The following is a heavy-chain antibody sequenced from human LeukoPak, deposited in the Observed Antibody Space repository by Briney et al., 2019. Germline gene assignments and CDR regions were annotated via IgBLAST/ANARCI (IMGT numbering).Heavy chain of an antibody. D-gene: IGHD6-13*01. V-gene: IGHV3-33*01. CDR3: ARDEWAAAGTVY. Sequence: GGSLRLSCAASGFTFSSYGMPWVRQAPGKGLEWVAVIWYDGSNKYYADSVKGRFTISRDNSKNTLYLQMNSLRAEDTAVYYCARDEWAAAGTVYWGQGTLVTVSS. J-gene: IGHJ4*02. CDR2: IWYDGSNK. CDR1: GFTFSSYG.